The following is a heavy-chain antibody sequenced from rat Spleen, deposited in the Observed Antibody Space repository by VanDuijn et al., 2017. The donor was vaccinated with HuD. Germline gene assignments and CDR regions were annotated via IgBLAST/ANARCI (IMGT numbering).Heavy chain of an antibody. J-gene: IGHJ3*01. CDR2: IWCNGGT. CDR1: GLSLSSNR. Sequence: QVQLKESGPGLVQPSQTLSLPCTVSGLSLSSNRVSWIRQPPGKGLELMGVIWCNGGTDYHSAIKSRLSISRDTPKSQVFLKMNSLQTEDTAMYFCARGGYNYGGYGFAYWGQGTLVIVSS. D-gene: IGHD1-11*01. CDR3: ARGGYNYGGYGFAY. V-gene: IGHV2-47*01.